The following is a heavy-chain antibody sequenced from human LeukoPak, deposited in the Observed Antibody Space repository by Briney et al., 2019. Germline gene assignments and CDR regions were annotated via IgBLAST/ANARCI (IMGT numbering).Heavy chain of an antibody. CDR1: GFTFSSYW. CDR3: MRDAGGY. CDR2: INSDGTST. V-gene: IGHV3-74*01. J-gene: IGHJ4*02. D-gene: IGHD1-14*01. Sequence: GGSLRLSCAASGFTFSSYWMHWVRQVPGKGLVWVSRINSDGTSTTYADSVKGRFTISRDNSRNTLYLQMNSPRTEDTGVYFCMRDAGGYWGQGTLVTVSS.